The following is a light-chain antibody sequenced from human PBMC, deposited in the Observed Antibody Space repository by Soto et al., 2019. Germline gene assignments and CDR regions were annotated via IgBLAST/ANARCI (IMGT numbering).Light chain of an antibody. CDR2: AAS. CDR1: QGISSY. J-gene: IGKJ4*01. V-gene: IGKV1-9*01. CDR3: QQLNSYPLT. Sequence: IQLTQYPSSLSASVGDRVTITCRASQGISSYLAWYQQKPGKAPTLLIYAASTLQSGFPSRFSGSGSGTDFTLTISSLQPEDFATYYCQQLNSYPLTLGGGTTVDIK.